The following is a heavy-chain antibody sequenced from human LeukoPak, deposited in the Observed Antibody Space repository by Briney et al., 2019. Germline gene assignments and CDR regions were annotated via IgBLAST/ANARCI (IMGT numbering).Heavy chain of an antibody. CDR1: GFTFSSYA. CDR3: AKMKGHPLPKYYMDV. Sequence: AGGSLRLSCAASGFTFSSYAMSWVRQAPGKGLEWVSAISGSGGSTYYADSVKGRFTISRDNSKNTLYLQMNSLRAEDTAVYYCAKMKGHPLPKYYMDVWRQGTTVTVSS. CDR2: ISGSGGST. D-gene: IGHD1-26*01. V-gene: IGHV3-23*01. J-gene: IGHJ6*01.